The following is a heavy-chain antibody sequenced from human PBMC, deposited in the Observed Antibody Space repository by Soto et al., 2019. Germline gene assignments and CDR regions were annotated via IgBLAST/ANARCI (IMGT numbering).Heavy chain of an antibody. CDR3: SQIPNYYQYDWFDP. Sequence: QITLKESGPTLVKPTQTLTLTCTFSGFSLTTRGVGVGWIRQPPGKALECLALIYWDDDKRYSPSLQSRLSTTKDTSKNQVALTITNVDPVDTATYHHSQIPNYYQYDWFDPWGQGPLVSVSS. V-gene: IGHV2-5*02. D-gene: IGHD3-16*01. CDR2: IYWDDDK. J-gene: IGHJ5*02. CDR1: GFSLTTRGVG.